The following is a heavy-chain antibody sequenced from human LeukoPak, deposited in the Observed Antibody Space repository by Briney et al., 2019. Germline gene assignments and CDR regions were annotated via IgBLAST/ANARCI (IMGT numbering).Heavy chain of an antibody. CDR3: ARDAGTAAAGPSYDY. Sequence: GGSLRLSCAASGFTFSSYEMNWVRQAPGKGLEWVSYISSSGSTIYYADSVKGRFTISRDNAKNSLYLQMNSLRAEDTAVYYCARDAGTAAAGPSYDYWGQGTLVTVSS. J-gene: IGHJ4*02. CDR2: ISSSGSTI. V-gene: IGHV3-48*03. CDR1: GFTFSSYE. D-gene: IGHD6-13*01.